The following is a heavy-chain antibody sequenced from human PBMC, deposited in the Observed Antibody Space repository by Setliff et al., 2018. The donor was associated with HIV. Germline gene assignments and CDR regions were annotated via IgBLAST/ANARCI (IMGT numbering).Heavy chain of an antibody. CDR1: GGTFRTSV. D-gene: IGHD3-22*01. Sequence: SVKVSCKTSGGTFRTSVISWVRQAPGQGLEWVGGILPFLGMGDFAQKFQDRLTITVDESTSTAYMELRSLRSDDTAAYYCARDPFLDYYDDSGYPGGAFDIWGQGTMVTVSS. J-gene: IGHJ3*02. V-gene: IGHV1-69*10. CDR3: ARDPFLDYYDDSGYPGGAFDI. CDR2: ILPFLGMG.